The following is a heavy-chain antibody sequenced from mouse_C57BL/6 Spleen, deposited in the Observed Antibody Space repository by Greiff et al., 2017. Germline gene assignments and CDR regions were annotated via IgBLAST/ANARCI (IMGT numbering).Heavy chain of an antibody. D-gene: IGHD4-1*01. J-gene: IGHJ1*03. CDR2: ISYDGSN. CDR3: ARDWDRWYFDV. Sequence: ESGPGLVKPSQSLSLTCSVTGYSITSGYYWNWIRQFPGNKLEWMGYISYDGSNNYNPSLKNRISITRDTSKNQFFLKLNSVTTEDTATYYWARDWDRWYFDVWGTGTTVTVSS. CDR1: GYSITSGYY. V-gene: IGHV3-6*01.